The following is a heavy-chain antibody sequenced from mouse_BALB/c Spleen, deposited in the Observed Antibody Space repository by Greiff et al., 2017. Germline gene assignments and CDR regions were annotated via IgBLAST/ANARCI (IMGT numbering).Heavy chain of an antibody. J-gene: IGHJ4*01. V-gene: IGHV1-4*02. CDR2: INPSSGYT. CDR3: AREDGDY. Sequence: VQVVESAAELARPGASVKMSCKASGYTFTSYTMHWVKQRPGQGLEWIGYINPSSGYTEYNQKFKDKTTLTADKSSSTAYMQLSSLTSEDSAVYYCAREDGDYWGQGTSVTVSS. CDR1: GYTFTSYT.